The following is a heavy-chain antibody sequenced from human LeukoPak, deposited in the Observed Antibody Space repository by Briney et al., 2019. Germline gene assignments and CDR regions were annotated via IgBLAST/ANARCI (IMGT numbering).Heavy chain of an antibody. J-gene: IGHJ4*02. CDR3: AREWRYCSSTSCIDY. Sequence: ASVTVSCKASGYTFTNYGISWVRQAPGQGLEWMGWISAYNGNTNYAQKLQGRVTMTTDTSTSTAYMELRSLRSDDTAVYYCAREWRYCSSTSCIDYWGQGTLVTVSS. V-gene: IGHV1-18*04. CDR1: GYTFTNYG. CDR2: ISAYNGNT. D-gene: IGHD2-2*01.